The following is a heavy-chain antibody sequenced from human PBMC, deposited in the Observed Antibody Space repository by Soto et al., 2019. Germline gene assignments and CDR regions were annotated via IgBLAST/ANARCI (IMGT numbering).Heavy chain of an antibody. V-gene: IGHV3-53*01. D-gene: IGHD3-10*01. Sequence: LTISCAASGVAVSSNYMSWVRQGPGKGLEWVSTIYGSGEKYYADSVKGRFTVSRDNSKNTLYLQMNGLRAEDTAVYYCAKAPHGDFGVISNYYFDYWGQGTLVTVSS. CDR2: IYGSGEK. CDR1: GVAVSSNY. J-gene: IGHJ4*02. CDR3: AKAPHGDFGVISNYYFDY.